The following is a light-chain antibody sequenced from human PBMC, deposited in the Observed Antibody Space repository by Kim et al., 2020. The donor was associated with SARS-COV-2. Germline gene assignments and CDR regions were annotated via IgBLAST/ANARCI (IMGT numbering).Light chain of an antibody. V-gene: IGLV10-54*04. CDR1: NNNVGNQG. J-gene: IGLJ3*02. CDR2: RNN. CDR3: SAWDSSLNVWV. Sequence: HTATLTCTGNNNNVGNQGAAWLQQHQGHPPKLLSYRNNNRPSGISERFSASRSGDTASLTITGLQPEDETDYYCSAWDSSLNVWVFGGGTQLTVL.